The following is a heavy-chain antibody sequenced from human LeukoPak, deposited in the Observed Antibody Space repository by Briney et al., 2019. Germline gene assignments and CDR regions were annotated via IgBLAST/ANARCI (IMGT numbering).Heavy chain of an antibody. V-gene: IGHV3-30*18. D-gene: IGHD4-23*01. CDR3: AKDQVVTPGGLYGMDV. CDR1: GFTFSSYG. J-gene: IGHJ6*02. CDR2: ISYHGSNK. Sequence: GRSLRLSCSASGFTFSSYGMHWVRQAPGKGLEWVAVISYHGSNKYYADSVKGRFTISRDNSKNTLYLQMNSLRAEDTAVYYCAKDQVVTPGGLYGMDVWGQGTTVTVSS.